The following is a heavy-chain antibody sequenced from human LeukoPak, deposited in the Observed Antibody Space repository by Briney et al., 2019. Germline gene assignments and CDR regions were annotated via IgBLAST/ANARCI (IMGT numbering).Heavy chain of an antibody. D-gene: IGHD3-22*01. CDR1: GGTFSSYA. J-gene: IGHJ3*02. V-gene: IGHV1-69*05. Sequence: GASVKVSCKASGGTFSSYAISWVRQAPGQGLEWMGGIIPIFGTANYAQKFQGRVTITTDESTSTAYMELSSLRSEDTAVYYCARSITMIDDAFDIWGQGKMVTVSS. CDR2: IIPIFGTA. CDR3: ARSITMIDDAFDI.